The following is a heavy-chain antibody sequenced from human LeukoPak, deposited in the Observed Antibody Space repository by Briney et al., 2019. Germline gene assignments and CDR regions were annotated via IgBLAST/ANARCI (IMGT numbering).Heavy chain of an antibody. J-gene: IGHJ4*02. CDR3: ASGPSLDYFDY. D-gene: IGHD3-16*01. V-gene: IGHV4-30-2*01. CDR1: GGSISSGGYY. CDR2: IYHSGST. Sequence: PSQTLSLTCTVFGGSISSGGYYWSWIRQPPGKGLEWIGYIYHSGSTYYNPSLKSRVTISVDRSKNQFSLKLSSVTAADTAVYYCASGPSLDYFDYWGQGTLVTVSS.